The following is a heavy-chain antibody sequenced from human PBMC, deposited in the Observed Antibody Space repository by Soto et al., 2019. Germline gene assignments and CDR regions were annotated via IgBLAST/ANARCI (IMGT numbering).Heavy chain of an antibody. CDR2: INAGNGNT. Sequence: ASVKVSCKASGYTFTSYAMHWVRQAPGQRLEWMGWINAGNGNTKYSQKFQGRVTITRDTSASTAYMELSSLRPEDTAVYYCARYSSWYWFDPWGQGTLVTVSS. CDR3: ARYSSWYWFDP. V-gene: IGHV1-3*01. D-gene: IGHD6-13*01. J-gene: IGHJ5*02. CDR1: GYTFTSYA.